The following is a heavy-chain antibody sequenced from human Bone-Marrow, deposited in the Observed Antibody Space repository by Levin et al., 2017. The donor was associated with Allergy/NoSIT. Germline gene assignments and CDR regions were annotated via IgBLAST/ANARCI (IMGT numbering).Heavy chain of an antibody. CDR3: AKDHAPRGDFWTSSYSYNAMDV. Sequence: PGGSLRLSCEGSGFTFSRYGMHWVRQAPGKGLDWVAVISYEGLDKKYADSVKGRFTISRDNSKNTLYLEMNSLRAEDTAVYYCAKDHAPRGDFWTSSYSYNAMDVWGLGTTVTVSS. D-gene: IGHD3/OR15-3a*01. CDR1: GFTFSRYG. J-gene: IGHJ6*02. CDR2: ISYEGLDK. V-gene: IGHV3-30*18.